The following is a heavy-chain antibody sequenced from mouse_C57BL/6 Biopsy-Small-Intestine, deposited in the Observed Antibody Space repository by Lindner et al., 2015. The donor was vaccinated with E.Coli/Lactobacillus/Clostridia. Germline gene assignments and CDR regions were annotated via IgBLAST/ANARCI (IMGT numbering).Heavy chain of an antibody. D-gene: IGHD2-3*01. CDR3: ARGVDGSYDY. Sequence: VQLQESGGGLVKPGGSLKLSCAASGFTFSDYGMHWVRQAPEKGLEWIAYISGGSGTIYYADTVKGRSTISRDNAKNTLFLQMTSLRSEDTAMYYCARGVDGSYDYWGQGTTLTVSS. J-gene: IGHJ2*01. V-gene: IGHV5-17*01. CDR1: GFTFSDYG. CDR2: ISGGSGTI.